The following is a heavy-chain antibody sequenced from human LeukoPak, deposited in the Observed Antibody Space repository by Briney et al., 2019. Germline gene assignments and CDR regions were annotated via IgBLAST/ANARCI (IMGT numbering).Heavy chain of an antibody. J-gene: IGHJ4*02. V-gene: IGHV3-66*01. D-gene: IGHD4-11*01. CDR1: GFTVSSNY. CDR3: AREATVTLFDY. Sequence: GGSLRFSCAASGFTVSSNYMSWVRQAPGKGLEWVSVIYSGGSTYYADSVKGRFTISRDNSKNTLYLQMNSLRAEDTAVYYCAREATVTLFDYWGQGTLVTVSS. CDR2: IYSGGST.